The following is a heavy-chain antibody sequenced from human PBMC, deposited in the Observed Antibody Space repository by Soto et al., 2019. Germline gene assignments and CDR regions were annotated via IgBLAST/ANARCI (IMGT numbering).Heavy chain of an antibody. J-gene: IGHJ4*02. CDR3: ARDPLAVGAF. CDR2: IKQDGSEK. CDR1: VFTFISYW. V-gene: IGHV3-7*03. Sequence: PGWSLRLSCASSVFTFISYWMSWVRQAPGKGLEWVANIKQDGSEKYYVDSVKGRFTISRDNAKNSLYLQMNSLRAEDTAVYYCARDPLAVGAFWGQGTLVTVSS. D-gene: IGHD1-26*01.